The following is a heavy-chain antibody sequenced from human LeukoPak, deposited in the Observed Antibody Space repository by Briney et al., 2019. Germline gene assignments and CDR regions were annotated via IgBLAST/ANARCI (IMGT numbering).Heavy chain of an antibody. CDR1: GFTFSNYA. CDR3: ARDLSGSLDY. CDR2: IYSGGST. V-gene: IGHV3-53*01. J-gene: IGHJ4*02. Sequence: PGGSLRLSCAASGFTFSNYAMSWVRQAPGKGLEWVSVIYSGGSTYYADSVKGRFTISRDNSKNTLYLQMNSLRAEDTAVYYCARDLSGSLDYWGQGTLVTVSS. D-gene: IGHD1-26*01.